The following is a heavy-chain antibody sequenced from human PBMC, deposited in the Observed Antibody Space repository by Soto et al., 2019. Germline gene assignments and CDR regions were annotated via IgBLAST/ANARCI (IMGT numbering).Heavy chain of an antibody. CDR3: AKVSIQWLTPPGY. CDR2: ISGSGGST. CDR1: GFTFSSYA. V-gene: IGHV3-23*01. D-gene: IGHD6-19*01. J-gene: IGHJ4*02. Sequence: GPLRLSCAASGFTFSSYAMSWVRQAPGKGLEWVSAISGSGGSTYYADYVKGRFTISRDNSKNTLYLQMNSLRAEDTAVDYCAKVSIQWLTPPGYWGQGTLVTVSS.